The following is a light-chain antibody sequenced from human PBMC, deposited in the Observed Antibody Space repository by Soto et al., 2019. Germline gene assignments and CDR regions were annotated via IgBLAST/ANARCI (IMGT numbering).Light chain of an antibody. CDR1: ESISSW. CDR3: QQYDTYSQYT. Sequence: DIQMTQSPSTLSASVGDRVTITCRASESISSWLAWYQLKPGRAPKLLIYEASSLQSGVPSRFSGSGSGTEFTLTISSLQPDDFATYFCQQYDTYSQYTFGQGTKLEIK. CDR2: EAS. V-gene: IGKV1-5*03. J-gene: IGKJ2*01.